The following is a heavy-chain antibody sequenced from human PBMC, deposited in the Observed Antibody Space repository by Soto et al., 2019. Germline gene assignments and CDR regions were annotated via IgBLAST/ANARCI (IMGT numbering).Heavy chain of an antibody. CDR2: VWYDGTNK. CDR1: GFTFRNFG. CDR3: VRDGDIEGVPAPKNYAMDV. Sequence: QVRLVESGGGVVQPGRSLRLSCAASGFTFRNFGFHWVRQAPGKGLEWVALVWYDGTNKYYAESLKGRVSISRDNSKNGLYVEMKVLRGEDTAVYYCVRDGDIEGVPAPKNYAMDVWCQGTTVTVFS. J-gene: IGHJ6*02. D-gene: IGHD5-12*01. V-gene: IGHV3-33*08.